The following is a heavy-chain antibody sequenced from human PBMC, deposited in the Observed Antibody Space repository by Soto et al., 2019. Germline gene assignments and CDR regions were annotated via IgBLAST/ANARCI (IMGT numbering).Heavy chain of an antibody. V-gene: IGHV1-69*12. J-gene: IGHJ6*02. CDR3: ARDGSGSYHYYYYGMDV. D-gene: IGHD3-10*01. CDR1: GGTFSSYA. Sequence: QVQLVQSGAEVKKPGSSVKVSCKASGGTFSSYAISWVRQAPGQGLEWMGGIIPIFGTANYAQKFQGRVTITADESTSSAYMELSSLRSEDTAVYYCARDGSGSYHYYYYGMDVWGQGTTVTVSS. CDR2: IIPIFGTA.